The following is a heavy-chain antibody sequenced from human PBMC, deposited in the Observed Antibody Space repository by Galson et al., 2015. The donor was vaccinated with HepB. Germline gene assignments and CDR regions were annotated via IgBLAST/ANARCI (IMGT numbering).Heavy chain of an antibody. CDR2: IVVGSGNT. V-gene: IGHV1-58*01. Sequence: SVKVSCKASRFTFTSSAVQWVRQTRGQRLGWIGWIVVGSGNTNYAQKFQKRVTITRDMSTSTAYMELSSLRSEDTAVYYCAAGPTVTKRHWGQETLVTVSS. CDR1: RFTFTSSA. D-gene: IGHD4-17*01. CDR3: AAGPTVTKRH. J-gene: IGHJ4*02.